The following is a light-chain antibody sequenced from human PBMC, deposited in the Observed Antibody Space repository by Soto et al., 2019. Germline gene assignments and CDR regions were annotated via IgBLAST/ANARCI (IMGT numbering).Light chain of an antibody. CDR1: QSVSSSY. V-gene: IGKV3-20*01. Sequence: EIVLTQSPGTLSLSPGERATLSCRASQSVSSSYLAWYQQKPGQAPRLLIYGASGRATGIPDRFSGSGSGTDFTLTISRLELEDFAVYYCHQYDSSPLTFGGGTKVEIK. J-gene: IGKJ4*01. CDR3: HQYDSSPLT. CDR2: GAS.